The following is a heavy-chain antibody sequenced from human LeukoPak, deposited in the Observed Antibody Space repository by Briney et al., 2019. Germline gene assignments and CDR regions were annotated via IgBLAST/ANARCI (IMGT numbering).Heavy chain of an antibody. Sequence: SETLSLTCTVSGGSISSYYWSWIRQPPGKGLEWIGYISYSGSTNFNPSLKSRVTISVDTSKNQFSLKLSSVTAVDTAVYYCARGGRDGYNWGHYYWGQGTLVTVSS. D-gene: IGHD5-24*01. CDR2: ISYSGST. J-gene: IGHJ4*02. CDR3: ARGGRDGYNWGHYY. V-gene: IGHV4-59*01. CDR1: GGSISSYY.